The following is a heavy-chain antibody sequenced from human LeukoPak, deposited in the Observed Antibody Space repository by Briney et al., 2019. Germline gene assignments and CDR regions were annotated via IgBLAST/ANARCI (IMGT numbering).Heavy chain of an antibody. CDR3: ARAAYYYYYYMDV. J-gene: IGHJ6*03. D-gene: IGHD6-25*01. V-gene: IGHV4-59*01. Sequence: PSETLSLTCTVSGGSISSYYWSWIRQPPGKGLEWIGYIYYSGSTNYNPSLKSRVTISVDTSKNQFSLKLSSVTAADTAVYYCARAAYYYYYYMDVWGKGTTVTVSS. CDR1: GGSISSYY. CDR2: IYYSGST.